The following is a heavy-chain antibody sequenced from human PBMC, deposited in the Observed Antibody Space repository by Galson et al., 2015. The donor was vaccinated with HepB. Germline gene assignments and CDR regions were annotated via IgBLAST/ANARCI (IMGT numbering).Heavy chain of an antibody. V-gene: IGHV2-5*02. CDR2: IYWDDDK. J-gene: IGHJ4*02. Sequence: PALVKPTQTLTLTCTFSGFSLSTSGVGVGWIRQPPGKALEWLALIYWDDDKRYSPSLKSRLTITKDTSKNQVVLTMTNMDPVDTATYYCAHTAESITIFGVANYFDYWGQGTLVTVSS. CDR1: GFSLSTSGVG. D-gene: IGHD3-3*01. CDR3: AHTAESITIFGVANYFDY.